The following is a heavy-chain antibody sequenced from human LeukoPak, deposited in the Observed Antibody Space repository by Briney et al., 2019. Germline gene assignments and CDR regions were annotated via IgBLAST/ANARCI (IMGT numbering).Heavy chain of an antibody. Sequence: SETLSLTCTVSGGSISSGSYYWSWIRQPAGKGLEWIGRIYTSGSTNYNPSLKSRVTISVDTSKNQFSLKLSSVTAADTAVYYCARVVAAAGRTDTHIDYWGQGTLVTVSS. CDR3: ARVVAAAGRTDTHIDY. D-gene: IGHD6-13*01. CDR1: GGSISSGSYY. V-gene: IGHV4-61*02. CDR2: IYTSGST. J-gene: IGHJ4*02.